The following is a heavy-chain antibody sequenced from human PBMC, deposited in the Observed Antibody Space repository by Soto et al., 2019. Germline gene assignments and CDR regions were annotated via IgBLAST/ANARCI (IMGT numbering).Heavy chain of an antibody. Sequence: GGSLRLSCAASGFIFSDYWIHWVRQAPVLGLFCVAPVHPYRGSPKYPASMKGRFTISRDNSHNNVFLQMNDLTSDDTAVYFCVRAVGGVSHLDHWGRGTLVTVSS. D-gene: IGHD2-8*02. J-gene: IGHJ4*02. CDR2: VHPYRGSP. CDR3: VRAVGGVSHLDH. V-gene: IGHV3-74*01. CDR1: GFIFSDYW.